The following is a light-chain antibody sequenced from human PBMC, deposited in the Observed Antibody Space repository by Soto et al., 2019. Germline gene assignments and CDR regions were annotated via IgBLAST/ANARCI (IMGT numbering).Light chain of an antibody. CDR2: FAS. CDR3: LQAVQSPLT. Sequence: IVLTQSSLSLPVTPGEPASISCRSSQSLLESNGNNHVDWYLQRPGQSPQLLHYFASSRASGVPARFSGSRSGTQFALEIRRVEAEDVWGYYCLQAVQSPLTFGQPNRLEL. J-gene: IGKJ5*01. V-gene: IGKV2-28*01. CDR1: QSLLESNGNNH.